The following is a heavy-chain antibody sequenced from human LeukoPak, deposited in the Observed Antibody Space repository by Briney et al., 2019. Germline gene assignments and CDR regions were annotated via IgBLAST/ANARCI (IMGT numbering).Heavy chain of an antibody. J-gene: IGHJ4*02. CDR3: AKTRQSYSGHYYFDY. D-gene: IGHD1-26*01. CDR2: ISGSGGGGST. Sequence: PGGSLRLSCATSGITFSSYAMSWVRQAPGMGLEWVSLISGSGGGGSTYYADSVKGRFTISRDNSKNTLYLQMNSLRAEDTAVYYCAKTRQSYSGHYYFDYSGQGTPATVSS. CDR1: GITFSSYA. V-gene: IGHV3-23*01.